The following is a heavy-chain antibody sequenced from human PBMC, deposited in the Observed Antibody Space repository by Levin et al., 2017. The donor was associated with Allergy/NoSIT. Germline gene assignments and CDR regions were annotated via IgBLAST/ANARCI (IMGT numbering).Heavy chain of an antibody. Sequence: GESLKISCAASGFTVSNHYMSWVRQAPGKGLEWVSVIYSGGDTYYADSVKGRFTISRDNSKNTLYLQMNSLRAEDTAVYYCARDLRGIAVGHYYFDYWGQGTLVTVSS. CDR2: IYSGGDT. J-gene: IGHJ4*02. CDR3: ARDLRGIAVGHYYFDY. V-gene: IGHV3-66*01. D-gene: IGHD6-19*01. CDR1: GFTVSNHY.